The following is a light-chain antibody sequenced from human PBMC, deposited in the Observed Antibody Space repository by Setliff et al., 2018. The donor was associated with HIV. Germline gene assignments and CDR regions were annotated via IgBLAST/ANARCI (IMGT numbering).Light chain of an antibody. CDR3: SSYTSDNTWV. Sequence: QSALAQPPSVSGSPGQSVTISCTGTSSDVGSYNRVSWERQPPGTAPQVMIYEVTKRPSGVPDRLSGSKSGNTASLTISGLLAEDEADDYCSSYTSDNTWVFGGGTKVTVL. V-gene: IGLV2-18*02. CDR1: SSDVGSYNR. CDR2: EVT. J-gene: IGLJ3*02.